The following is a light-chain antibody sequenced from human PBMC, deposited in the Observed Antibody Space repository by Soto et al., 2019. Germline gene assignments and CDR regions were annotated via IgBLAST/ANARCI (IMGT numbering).Light chain of an antibody. CDR2: VAS. V-gene: IGKV2-28*01. Sequence: DIVLTQSPLSLAVTPGEPASISCRSSQSLLKTDGFQYLDWYLQKPGQSPQLLIFVASNRASGVPDRCSGSGSGTDFTLRISRVEAEDVGVYYCMQALQTPTFGQGTRLEIK. CDR3: MQALQTPT. J-gene: IGKJ5*01. CDR1: QSLLKTDGFQY.